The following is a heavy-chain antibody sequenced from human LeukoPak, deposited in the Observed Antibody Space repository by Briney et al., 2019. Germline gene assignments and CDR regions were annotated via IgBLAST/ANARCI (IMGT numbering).Heavy chain of an antibody. Sequence: GGSLRLSCAASGFTCDDYGMSWVRQAPGKGLEWVSGINRNGGSTGYADSAKGRFTISRDNAKNSLYLQMNSLRAEDTALYYCARGWDIVLMVYAISPSFDYWGQGTLVTVSS. CDR3: ARGWDIVLMVYAISPSFDY. V-gene: IGHV3-20*04. CDR1: GFTCDDYG. J-gene: IGHJ4*02. CDR2: INRNGGST. D-gene: IGHD2-8*01.